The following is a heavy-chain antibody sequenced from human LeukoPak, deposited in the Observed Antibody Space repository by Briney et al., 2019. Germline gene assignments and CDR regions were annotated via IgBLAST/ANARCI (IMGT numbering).Heavy chain of an antibody. V-gene: IGHV3-48*04. CDR1: GFTFSSYS. Sequence: GGSLRLSCAASGFTFSSYSMNWVRQAPGKGLEWVSYISSSSSTIYYADSVKGRFTISRDNAKNSLYLQMNSLRAEDTAVYYCARDLTVAGIVSGMDVWGQGTTVTVSS. D-gene: IGHD6-19*01. J-gene: IGHJ6*02. CDR2: ISSSSSTI. CDR3: ARDLTVAGIVSGMDV.